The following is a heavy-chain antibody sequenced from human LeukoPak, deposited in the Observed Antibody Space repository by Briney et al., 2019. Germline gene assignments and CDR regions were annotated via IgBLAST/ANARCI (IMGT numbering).Heavy chain of an antibody. Sequence: GGSLRLSCAASGFTFSNAWMSWVRQAPGKGLEWVGRIKSKTDGGTTDYAAPVKGRFTISRDDSKNTLYLQMNSLKTEDTTVYYCTTAFSAVADAFDIWGQGTMVTVSS. CDR3: TTAFSAVADAFDI. J-gene: IGHJ3*02. CDR1: GFTFSNAW. CDR2: IKSKTDGGTT. D-gene: IGHD6-19*01. V-gene: IGHV3-15*01.